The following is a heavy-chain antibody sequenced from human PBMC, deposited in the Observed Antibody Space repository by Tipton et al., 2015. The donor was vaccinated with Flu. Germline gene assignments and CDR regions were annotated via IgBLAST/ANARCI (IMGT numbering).Heavy chain of an antibody. CDR2: INHSGTT. D-gene: IGHD4-11*01. CDR3: ARRDYSNYVSEPKSWFDP. J-gene: IGHJ5*02. CDR1: GGSFSGYY. Sequence: LRLSCAVYGGSFSGYYWSWIRQPPGKGLEWIGEINHSGTTNYNPSLKSRVTISVDTSKNQFSLRLNSVTAADTAVYYCARRDYSNYVSEPKSWFDPWGQGTLVTVSS. V-gene: IGHV4-34*01.